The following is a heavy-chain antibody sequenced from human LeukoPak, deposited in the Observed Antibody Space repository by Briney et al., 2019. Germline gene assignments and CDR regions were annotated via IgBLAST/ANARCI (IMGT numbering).Heavy chain of an antibody. J-gene: IGHJ4*02. CDR1: GGSFSGYY. CDR3: ARGRPSRTRFGELLCFDY. CDR2: INHSGST. D-gene: IGHD3-10*01. V-gene: IGHV4-34*01. Sequence: PSETLSLTCAVYGGSFSGYYWSWIRQPPGKGLEWIGEINHSGSTNYNPSLKSRVTTSVDTSKNQFSLKLSSVTAADTAVYYCARGRPSRTRFGELLCFDYWGQGTLVTVSS.